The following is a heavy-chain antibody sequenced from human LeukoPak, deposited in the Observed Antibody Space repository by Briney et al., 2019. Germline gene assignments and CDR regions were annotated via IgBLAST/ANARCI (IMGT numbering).Heavy chain of an antibody. CDR2: TYYRSTWYN. J-gene: IGHJ5*02. D-gene: IGHD2-2*01. Sequence: SQTLSLTCAISGDSASSNSVTRNWIRQSPSRGLEWLGRTYYRSTWYNDYAVSVRGRITVNPDTSKNQFSLHLNSVTPEDTAVYYCARRLTQYDCFDPWGQGILVTVSS. CDR1: GDSASSNSVT. CDR3: ARRLTQYDCFDP. V-gene: IGHV6-1*01.